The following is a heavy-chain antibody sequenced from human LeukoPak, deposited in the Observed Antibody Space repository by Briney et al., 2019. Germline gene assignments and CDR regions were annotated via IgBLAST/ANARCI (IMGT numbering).Heavy chain of an antibody. CDR3: ARGLGYCTSTTCLLPFDY. CDR1: GFTVSTYY. Sequence: PGGCLNLSCAASGFTVSTYYMTWVRQAPGKGLECVSVIYSGGSTYYADSVKGRFTVSRDNSKNTLYLQMNSLRAEDTAMYYCARGLGYCTSTTCLLPFDYWGQGILVTVSS. CDR2: IYSGGST. V-gene: IGHV3-53*01. D-gene: IGHD2-2*01. J-gene: IGHJ4*02.